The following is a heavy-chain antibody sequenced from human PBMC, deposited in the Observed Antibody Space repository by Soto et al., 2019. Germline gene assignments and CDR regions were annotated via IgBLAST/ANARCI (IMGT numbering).Heavy chain of an antibody. CDR3: ARGSSSSQYMDV. D-gene: IGHD6-6*01. CDR2: MNPNSGNT. Sequence: ASVKACWKACGYRNTRYDSKWVQQATGQGLEWMGWMNPNSGNTGYAQKFQGRVTMTRNTSISTAYMELSSLRSEDTAVYYCARGSSSSQYMDVWGKGTTVTVSS. J-gene: IGHJ6*03. CDR1: GYRNTRYD. V-gene: IGHV1-8*01.